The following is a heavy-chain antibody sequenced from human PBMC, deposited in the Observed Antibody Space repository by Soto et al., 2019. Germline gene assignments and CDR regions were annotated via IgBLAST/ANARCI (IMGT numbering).Heavy chain of an antibody. CDR1: GFTFSSYA. Sequence: PGGSLRLSCAASGFTFSSYAMSWVRQAPGKGLEWVSGISWNSGSIGYADSVKGRFTISRDNAKNSLYLQMNSLRAEDTALYYCAKDLAMGDYYYGMDVWGQGTTVTVSS. CDR3: AKDLAMGDYYYGMDV. D-gene: IGHD5-18*01. V-gene: IGHV3-9*01. CDR2: ISWNSGSI. J-gene: IGHJ6*02.